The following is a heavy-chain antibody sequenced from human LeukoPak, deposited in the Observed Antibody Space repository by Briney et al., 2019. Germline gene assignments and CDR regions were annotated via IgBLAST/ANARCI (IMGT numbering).Heavy chain of an antibody. CDR3: AKGSDSLPHLNWIDP. V-gene: IGHV3-23*01. J-gene: IGHJ5*02. D-gene: IGHD3-22*01. CDR2: ISGSGGST. CDR1: GFTFSSYA. Sequence: GASLRLSCAASGFTFSSYAMSWVRQAPGKGLEWVSAISGSGGSTYYADSVKGRFTISRDNSKNTLYLQMNSLRAEDTAVYYCAKGSDSLPHLNWIDPWGQGTLVTVSS.